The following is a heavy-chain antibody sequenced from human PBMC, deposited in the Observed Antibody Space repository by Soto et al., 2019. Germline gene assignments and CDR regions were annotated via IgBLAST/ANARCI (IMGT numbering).Heavy chain of an antibody. CDR2: ISYDGSNK. D-gene: IGHD6-19*01. V-gene: IGHV3-30-3*01. CDR1: GFTFSSYA. CDR3: QYSSGSSGLGALGWFDP. Sequence: GGSLRLSCAASGFTFSSYAMHWVRQAPGKGLEWVAVISYDGSNKYYADSVKGRFTISRDNSKNTLYLQMNSLRAEDTAVYYCQYSSGSSGLGALGWFDPWGQGTLVTVSS. J-gene: IGHJ5*02.